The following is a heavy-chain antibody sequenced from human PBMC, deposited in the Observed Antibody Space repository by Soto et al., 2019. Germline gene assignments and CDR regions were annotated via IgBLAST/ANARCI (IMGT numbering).Heavy chain of an antibody. V-gene: IGHV5-51*01. J-gene: IGHJ4*02. CDR1: GYSFTSYW. CDR3: ARVSDIVATIYRLGYFDY. CDR2: IYPGDSDT. D-gene: IGHD5-12*01. Sequence: GESLKISCKGSGYSFTSYWIGWVRQMPGKGLEWMGIIYPGDSDTRYSPSFQGQVTISADKSISTAYLQWSSLKASDTAMYYCARVSDIVATIYRLGYFDYWGQGTLVTVSS.